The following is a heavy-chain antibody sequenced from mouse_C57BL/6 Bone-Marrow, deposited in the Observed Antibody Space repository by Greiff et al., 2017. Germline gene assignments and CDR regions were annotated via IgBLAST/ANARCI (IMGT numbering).Heavy chain of an antibody. CDR2: IDPENGDT. V-gene: IGHV14-4*01. CDR1: GFNIKDDY. CDR3: TTRGYYYGSSYAGFAY. D-gene: IGHD1-1*01. Sequence: EVQLQQSGAELVRPGASVKLSCTASGFNIKDDYMHWVKQRPEQGLEWIGWIDPENGDTEYASKFQGKATITAETSSNTAYLQLSSLTSEDTAVYYCTTRGYYYGSSYAGFAYWGQGTLVTVSA. J-gene: IGHJ3*01.